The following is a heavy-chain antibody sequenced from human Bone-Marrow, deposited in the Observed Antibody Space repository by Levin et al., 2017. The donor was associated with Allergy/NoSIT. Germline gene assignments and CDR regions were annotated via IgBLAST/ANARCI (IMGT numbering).Heavy chain of an antibody. CDR3: AKGSDWYSNRGHFDL. J-gene: IGHJ4*02. Sequence: PGGSLRLSCAASGFTFDDYAMHWVRLGPGKGLEWVSGINWNSDSIGYADSVKGRFTISRDNAKNSVHLQMNSLRVEDTALYYCAKGSDWYSNRGHFDLWGQGTLVTVSS. CDR2: INWNSDSI. CDR1: GFTFDDYA. V-gene: IGHV3-9*01. D-gene: IGHD4-11*01.